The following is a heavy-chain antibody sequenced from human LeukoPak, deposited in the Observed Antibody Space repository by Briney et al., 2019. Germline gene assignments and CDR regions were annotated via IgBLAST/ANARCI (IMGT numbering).Heavy chain of an antibody. D-gene: IGHD5-12*01. Sequence: GGSLRLSCAASGFTFSTYGMSWVRQAPGKGLEWVSYISGGSSAIYYTDSVKGRFTISRDNAKKSVYLQMNGLRAEDTAVYYCATYSGYDRIFDYWGQGTLVTVSS. V-gene: IGHV3-48*01. CDR2: ISGGSSAI. CDR1: GFTFSTYG. CDR3: ATYSGYDRIFDY. J-gene: IGHJ4*02.